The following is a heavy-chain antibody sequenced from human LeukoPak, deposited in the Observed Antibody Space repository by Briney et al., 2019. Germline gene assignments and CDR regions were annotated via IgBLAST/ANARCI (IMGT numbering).Heavy chain of an antibody. CDR2: INHSGST. D-gene: IGHD2-2*01. Sequence: PSETLSLTCAVYGGSFSGYYWSWIRQPPGKGLERIGEINHSGSTNYNPSLKSRVTISVDTSKNQFSLKLSSVTAADTAVYYCARVPAYCSSTSCYGGYFDYWGQGTLVTVSS. J-gene: IGHJ4*02. V-gene: IGHV4-34*01. CDR1: GGSFSGYY. CDR3: ARVPAYCSSTSCYGGYFDY.